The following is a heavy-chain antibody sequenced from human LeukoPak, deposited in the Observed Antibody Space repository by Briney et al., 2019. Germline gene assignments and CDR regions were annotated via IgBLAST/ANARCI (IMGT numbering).Heavy chain of an antibody. Sequence: PGGALRLSCVGSGFPFSRYSMNWVRQAPGKGVEGGSSIDLNGNHINYADSVKDRFTISRDNAKNSLFLQMASLRVEDTAVYYCARDRGLGLPNWFTSWGQGTLVTVSS. CDR3: ARDRGLGLPNWFTS. CDR2: IDLNGNHI. J-gene: IGHJ5*01. D-gene: IGHD2-15*01. CDR1: GFPFSRYS. V-gene: IGHV3-21*01.